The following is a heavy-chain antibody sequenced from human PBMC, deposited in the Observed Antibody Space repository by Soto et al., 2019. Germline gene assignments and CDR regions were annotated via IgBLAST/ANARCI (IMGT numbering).Heavy chain of an antibody. J-gene: IGHJ4*02. V-gene: IGHV4-34*01. CDR1: GGSFSGYY. CDR2: INHSGST. CDR3: ARSSVLRYFGWRTWIDY. Sequence: PSETLSLTCAVYGGSFSGYYWSWIRQPPGKGLEWIGEINHSGSTNYNPSLKSRVTISVDTSKNQFSLKLSSVTAADTAVYYCARSSVLRYFGWRTWIDYWGQGTLVTVSS. D-gene: IGHD3-9*01.